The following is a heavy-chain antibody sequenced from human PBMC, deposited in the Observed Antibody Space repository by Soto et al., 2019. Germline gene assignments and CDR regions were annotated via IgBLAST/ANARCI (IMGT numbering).Heavy chain of an antibody. Sequence: PGESLRPSCAASGFTFSSYGMHWVRQAPGKGLEWVAVIWYDGSNKYYADSVKGRFTISRDNSKNTLYLQMNSLRAEDTAVYYCARDRHYDILTGYPDAFDIWGQGTMVTVSS. V-gene: IGHV3-33*01. J-gene: IGHJ3*02. CDR1: GFTFSSYG. CDR3: ARDRHYDILTGYPDAFDI. CDR2: IWYDGSNK. D-gene: IGHD3-9*01.